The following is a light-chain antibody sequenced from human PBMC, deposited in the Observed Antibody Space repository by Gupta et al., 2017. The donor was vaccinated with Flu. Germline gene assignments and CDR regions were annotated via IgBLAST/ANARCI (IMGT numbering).Light chain of an antibody. CDR1: SGHSSDV. V-gene: IGLV4-69*01. J-gene: IGLJ2*01. Sequence: QLVVPPSPSASASLGASVKITCTRGSGHSSDVIAWNQQQPEQGPRYLMKLNSDGSHSKGAGSPDRFSGSSSAAERDLTITSGQYEDEDDYYCQTWGTGIQVFGGGTKVTVL. CDR3: QTWGTGIQV. CDR2: LNSDGSH.